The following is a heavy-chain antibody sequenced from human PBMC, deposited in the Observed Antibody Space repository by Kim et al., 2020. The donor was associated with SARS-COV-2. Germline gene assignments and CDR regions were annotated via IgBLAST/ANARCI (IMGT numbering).Heavy chain of an antibody. D-gene: IGHD4-17*01. V-gene: IGHV3-30*04. CDR1: GFTFSSYA. CDR3: ARDSDYGDYLDY. Sequence: GGSLRLSCAASGFTFSSYAMHWVRQAPGKGLEWVAVISYDGSNKYYADSVKGRFTISRDNSKNTLYLQMNSLRAEDTAVYYCARDSDYGDYLDYWGQGTLVTVSS. CDR2: ISYDGSNK. J-gene: IGHJ4*02.